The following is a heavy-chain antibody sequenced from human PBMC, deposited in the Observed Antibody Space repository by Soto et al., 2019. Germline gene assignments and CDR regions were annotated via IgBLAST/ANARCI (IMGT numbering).Heavy chain of an antibody. V-gene: IGHV3-11*01. CDR1: GFSFSDYY. CDR2: ISSRSGTI. CDR3: AREVDRALVGSPHYFDY. D-gene: IGHD5-18*01. J-gene: IGHJ4*01. Sequence: QVQLVESGGGLVKPGGSLRLSCAASGFSFSDYYMTWIRQAPGQGLEWVSYISSRSGTIFYADSVKGRFTLSRDNSKNSMYLHMNSLRAEDTAVYYCAREVDRALVGSPHYFDYWGQGTLVTVSS.